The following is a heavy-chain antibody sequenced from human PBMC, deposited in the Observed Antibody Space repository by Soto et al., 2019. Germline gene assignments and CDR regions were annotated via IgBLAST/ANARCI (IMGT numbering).Heavy chain of an antibody. Sequence: ASVKVSCKASGYTFTSYYMHWVRQAPGQGLEWMGIINPSGGSTSYAQKFQGRVTMTRDTSTSTVYIELSSLRSEDTAVYYCARAGCSSTSCYVKRLRAFDIWGQGTMVTVSS. D-gene: IGHD2-2*01. V-gene: IGHV1-46*03. CDR1: GYTFTSYY. CDR3: ARAGCSSTSCYVKRLRAFDI. J-gene: IGHJ3*02. CDR2: INPSGGST.